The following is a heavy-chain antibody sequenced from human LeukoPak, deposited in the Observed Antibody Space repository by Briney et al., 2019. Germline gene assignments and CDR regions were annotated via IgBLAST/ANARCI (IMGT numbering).Heavy chain of an antibody. CDR1: GFAFSSYS. Sequence: PGGSLRLSCAASGFAFSSYSMNWVRQAPGKGLEWVSGISGSGGKTYYADFVKGRFTISRDDSKNTLFLQMNSLRAEDTAVYYCAKDDGEDSRLLWFGELPTPYFDYWGQGTLVTVSS. V-gene: IGHV3-23*01. CDR3: AKDDGEDSRLLWFGELPTPYFDY. J-gene: IGHJ4*02. CDR2: ISGSGGKT. D-gene: IGHD3-10*01.